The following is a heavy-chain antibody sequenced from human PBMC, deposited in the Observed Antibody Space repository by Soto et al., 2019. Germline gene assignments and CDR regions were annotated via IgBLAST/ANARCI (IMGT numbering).Heavy chain of an antibody. CDR2: INAGNGNT. J-gene: IGHJ4*02. CDR1: GYTYTRYA. V-gene: IGHV1-3*01. D-gene: IGHD1-1*01. Sequence: ASVKVACKASGYTYTRYAMHWVRPAPGQRLEWMGWINAGNGNTRYLQKLQGRVTITRDTSARIVYMELSSLRSEDTAVYYCARDGNPQNFDYWGQGTLVTVSS. CDR3: ARDGNPQNFDY.